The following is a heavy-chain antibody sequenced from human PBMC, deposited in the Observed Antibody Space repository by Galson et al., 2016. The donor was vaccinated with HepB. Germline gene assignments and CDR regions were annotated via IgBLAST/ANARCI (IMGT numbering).Heavy chain of an antibody. V-gene: IGHV3-23*01. Sequence: SLRLSCAASEFRFSTFAMNWVRQTPAKGLEWVSGITDNGAYTNYADSVKGRFIISRDKTKNTLFLQMNSLRVEDTAVYYCAKEVNSRAAIPSLDAFDMWGQGTVVTVSS. D-gene: IGHD2-15*01. J-gene: IGHJ3*02. CDR3: AKEVNSRAAIPSLDAFDM. CDR2: ITDNGAYT. CDR1: EFRFSTFA.